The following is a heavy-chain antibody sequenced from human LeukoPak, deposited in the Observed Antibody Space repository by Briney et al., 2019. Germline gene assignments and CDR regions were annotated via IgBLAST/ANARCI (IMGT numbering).Heavy chain of an antibody. Sequence: PSETLSLTCTVSGGSISSGSYYWSWIRQPAGKGLEWIGRIYTSGSTNYNPSLKSRVTISVDTSKNQFSLKLSSVTAADTAVYYCARDRRITMVRGVSFIFDPWGQGTLVTVSS. V-gene: IGHV4-61*02. CDR3: ARDRRITMVRGVSFIFDP. D-gene: IGHD3-10*01. J-gene: IGHJ5*02. CDR1: GGSISSGSYY. CDR2: IYTSGST.